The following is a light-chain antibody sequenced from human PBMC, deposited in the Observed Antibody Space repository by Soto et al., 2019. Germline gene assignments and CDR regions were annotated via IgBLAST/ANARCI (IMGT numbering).Light chain of an antibody. CDR2: WAS. J-gene: IGKJ4*01. Sequence: DIVMTQSPDSLAVSLGERATINCKSSQSILHSSNNKNYLTWYQQKPGQPPKLLIYWASTRESGVPDRSSGSGSGTDFTLTISSLQAEDVAVYYCQQSYTTPVTFGGGTKV. V-gene: IGKV4-1*01. CDR3: QQSYTTPVT. CDR1: QSILHSSNNKNY.